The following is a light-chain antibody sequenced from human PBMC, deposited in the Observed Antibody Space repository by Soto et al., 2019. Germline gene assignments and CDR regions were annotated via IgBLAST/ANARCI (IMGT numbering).Light chain of an antibody. CDR1: SSNIGAGYD. J-gene: IGLJ1*01. CDR3: QSYDSSLSVSYV. Sequence: QSVLTQPPSVSGAPGQRVTLSCTGSSSNIGAGYDVHWYQQRPGTAPKLLIYGNKNRPSGVPDRFSGSKSGTSASLAITGLQAEDEADYYCQSYDSSLSVSYVFGTGTKLTVL. V-gene: IGLV1-40*01. CDR2: GNK.